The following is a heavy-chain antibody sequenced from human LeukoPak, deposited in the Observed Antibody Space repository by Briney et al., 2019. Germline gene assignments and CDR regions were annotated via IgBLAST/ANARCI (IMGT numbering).Heavy chain of an antibody. J-gene: IGHJ4*02. CDR1: GFTFSSYW. Sequence: GGSLRLSCAASGFTFSSYWMSWVRQAPGKGLEWVSFISGSGGSTYYADSVKGRFTISRDNSKNTLYLQMNSLRAEDTAVYYCVKGGCSSTSCYHDFDYWGQGTLVTVSS. V-gene: IGHV3-23*01. CDR2: ISGSGGST. CDR3: VKGGCSSTSCYHDFDY. D-gene: IGHD2-2*01.